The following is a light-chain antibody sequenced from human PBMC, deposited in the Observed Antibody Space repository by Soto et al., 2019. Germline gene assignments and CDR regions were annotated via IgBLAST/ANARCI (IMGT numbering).Light chain of an antibody. CDR1: QTITRY. CDR3: QQSFSFPVT. Sequence: DIQMTQSPSSLSASVGDRVTITCRANQTITRYLNWYQQKPGTAPKLLIYAASSLQEGVPSRFRGSGSGTDFTLTISNLQPEDFAAYSCQQSFSFPVTLGQSTKLEIK. CDR2: AAS. J-gene: IGKJ2*01. V-gene: IGKV1-39*01.